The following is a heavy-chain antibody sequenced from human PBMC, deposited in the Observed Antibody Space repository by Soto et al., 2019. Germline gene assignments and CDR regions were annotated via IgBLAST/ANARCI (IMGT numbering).Heavy chain of an antibody. Sequence: GGSLRLSCAASGFTFSNYGMHWVRQAPGKGLEWVAVISYDGSNKYYADSVKGPFTISRDNSKNTLYLQMNSLRAEDTAVYYCAKDILRRITMIVVVPQADYWGQGTLVTVPS. CDR2: ISYDGSNK. J-gene: IGHJ4*02. D-gene: IGHD3-22*01. CDR3: AKDILRRITMIVVVPQADY. V-gene: IGHV3-30*18. CDR1: GFTFSNYG.